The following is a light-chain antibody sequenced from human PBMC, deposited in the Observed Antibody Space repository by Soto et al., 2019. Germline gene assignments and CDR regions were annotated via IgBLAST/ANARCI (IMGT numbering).Light chain of an antibody. Sequence: EIVMTQSPATVSVTPGEGATLSCRASQSVSSNLAWYQKKPGQAPRLLIFGASTRATDIPARFSGSGSGTEFTLTISTLQSEDFAVYYCQHYNDRPPWTFGQGTKVDIK. J-gene: IGKJ1*01. V-gene: IGKV3-15*01. CDR2: GAS. CDR1: QSVSSN. CDR3: QHYNDRPPWT.